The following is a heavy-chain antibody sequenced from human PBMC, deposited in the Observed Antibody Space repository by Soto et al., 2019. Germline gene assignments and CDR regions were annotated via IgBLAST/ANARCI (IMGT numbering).Heavy chain of an antibody. CDR3: AAGDSSGYYYWEFDY. Sequence: AASVKVSCKASGFTFTSSAVQWVRQARGQRLEWIGWIVVGSGNTNYAQKFQERVTITRDMSTSTAYMELSSLRSEDTAVYYCAAGDSSGYYYWEFDYWGQGTLVTVSS. V-gene: IGHV1-58*01. CDR2: IVVGSGNT. J-gene: IGHJ4*02. D-gene: IGHD3-22*01. CDR1: GFTFTSSA.